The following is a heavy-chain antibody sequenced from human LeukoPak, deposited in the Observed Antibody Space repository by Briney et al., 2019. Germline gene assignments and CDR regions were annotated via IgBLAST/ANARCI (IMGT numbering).Heavy chain of an antibody. Sequence: ASVKVSCKASGYTFTSYYMHWVRQAPGQGLEWMGIINPSGGSTSYAQKFQGRVTMTRDMSTSTVYMELSSLRSEDTAVYYCARVGMVRGAKRRNWFDPWGQGTLVTVSS. J-gene: IGHJ5*02. CDR1: GYTFTSYY. CDR3: ARVGMVRGAKRRNWFDP. CDR2: INPSGGST. V-gene: IGHV1-46*01. D-gene: IGHD3-10*01.